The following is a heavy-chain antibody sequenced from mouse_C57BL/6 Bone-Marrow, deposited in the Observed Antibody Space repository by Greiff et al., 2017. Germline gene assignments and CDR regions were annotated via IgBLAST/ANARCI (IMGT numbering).Heavy chain of an antibody. CDR3: SRSRGYYNALYY. D-gene: IGHD2-12*01. J-gene: IGHJ4*01. CDR1: GYTFTDYE. Sequence: VQLQQSGAELVRPGASVTLSCKASGYTFTDYEMHWVKQTPVHGLEWIGAIDPETGGTAYNQKFKGKAILSADKSSSTAYMELRSLTSEDSAVYYCSRSRGYYNALYYWGQGTSVTVSS. CDR2: IDPETGGT. V-gene: IGHV1-15*01.